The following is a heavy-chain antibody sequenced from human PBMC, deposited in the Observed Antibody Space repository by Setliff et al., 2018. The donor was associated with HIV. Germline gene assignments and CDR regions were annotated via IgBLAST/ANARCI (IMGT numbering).Heavy chain of an antibody. D-gene: IGHD2-8*02. CDR3: ARDVGYCTATSCQTGFDY. J-gene: IGHJ4*02. V-gene: IGHV1-18*01. CDR1: TNTFLNYG. Sequence: EASVKVSCKASTNTFLNYGISWVRQAPGQGPEWMGWISVHNDNSNYAQRFRDRVTMTTDIPTSTAYMELRGLRSDDTAVYYCARDVGYCTATSCQTGFDYWGQGTLVTVSS. CDR2: ISVHNDNS.